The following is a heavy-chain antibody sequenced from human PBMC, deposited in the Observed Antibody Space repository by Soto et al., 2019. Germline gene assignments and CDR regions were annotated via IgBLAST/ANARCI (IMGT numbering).Heavy chain of an antibody. CDR2: ISSSSSYI. CDR3: ARGNIVVVPAAVPLDDAFYI. CDR1: GFTLSSYS. V-gene: IGHV3-21*01. D-gene: IGHD2-2*01. Sequence: GGSLRLSCAASGFTLSSYSMNWVRQAPGKGLEWVSSISSSSSYIYYADPVKGRFTISRDNAKNSLYLQMNSLRAEDTAVYYCARGNIVVVPAAVPLDDAFYICGQGTMVPVS. J-gene: IGHJ3*02.